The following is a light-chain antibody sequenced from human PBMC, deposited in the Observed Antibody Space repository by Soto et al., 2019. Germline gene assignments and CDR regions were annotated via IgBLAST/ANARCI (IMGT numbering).Light chain of an antibody. CDR1: SSNIGNNY. CDR2: ENN. Sequence: QSVLTQPPSVSAAPGQKVTISCSGSSSNIGNNYVSWYQQLPGTAPKLLIYENNKRPSGIPDRFSGSKAGTSATLGITGPQPGDEADYNGGTWDGSLGGVLGTGTKVTVL. V-gene: IGLV1-51*02. CDR3: GTWDGSLGGV. J-gene: IGLJ1*01.